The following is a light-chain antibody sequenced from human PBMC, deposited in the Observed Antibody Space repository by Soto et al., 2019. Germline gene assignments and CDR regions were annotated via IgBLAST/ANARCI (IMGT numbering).Light chain of an antibody. CDR2: AAS. J-gene: IGKJ1*01. CDR1: QGISNY. Sequence: DIQMTPSPSSLYASVGDRVTITCRASQGISNYLAWYQQKPGKVPKLLIYAASTLQSGVPSRFSGSGSGTDFTLTISSLQPDDVATYYCQKYNSAPRTFGQGTKVEIK. CDR3: QKYNSAPRT. V-gene: IGKV1-27*01.